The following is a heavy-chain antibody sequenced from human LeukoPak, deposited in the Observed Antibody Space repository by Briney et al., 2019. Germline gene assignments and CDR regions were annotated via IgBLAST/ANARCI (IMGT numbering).Heavy chain of an antibody. D-gene: IGHD5-24*01. J-gene: IGHJ3*02. V-gene: IGHV4-30-2*01. CDR2: IYHSGST. Sequence: PSETLSLTCAVSGGSISSGGYSWSWIRQPPGKGLEWIGYIYHSGSTYYNPSLKSRVTISVDRSKNQFSLKLSSVTAADTAVYYCARVSPEMATIPGAFDIWGQGTMVTVSS. CDR3: ARVSPEMATIPGAFDI. CDR1: GGSISSGGYS.